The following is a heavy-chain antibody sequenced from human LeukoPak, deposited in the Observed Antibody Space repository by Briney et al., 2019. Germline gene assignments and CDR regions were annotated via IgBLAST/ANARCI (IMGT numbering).Heavy chain of an antibody. CDR2: INHSGST. V-gene: IGHV4-34*01. D-gene: IGHD6-13*01. J-gene: IGHJ6*03. CDR3: ARGYSSSWYRSFYYYYYMDV. Sequence: SETLSLTCAVYGGSFSGYYWSWIRQPPGKGLEWIGEINHSGSTNYNPSLKSRVTISVDTSKNQFSLKLSSVTAADTAVYYCARGYSSSWYRSFYYYYYMDVWGKGTTVTVSS. CDR1: GGSFSGYY.